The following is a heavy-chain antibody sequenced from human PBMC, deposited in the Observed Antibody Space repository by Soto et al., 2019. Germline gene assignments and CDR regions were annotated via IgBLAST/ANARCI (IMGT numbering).Heavy chain of an antibody. CDR3: AKVATLITMVRGVYFDH. Sequence: EVQLLESGGGLVQPGGSLRLSCAASGFTFSSYAMTWVRQAPGKGLEWVSAMSGNGGGTYYADSVKGRFTISRDYSKNTVYLQMNSLRAEDTALYYCAKVATLITMVRGVYFDHWAREPWSPSPQ. CDR2: MSGNGGGT. V-gene: IGHV3-23*01. J-gene: IGHJ4*02. CDR1: GFTFSSYA. D-gene: IGHD3-10*01.